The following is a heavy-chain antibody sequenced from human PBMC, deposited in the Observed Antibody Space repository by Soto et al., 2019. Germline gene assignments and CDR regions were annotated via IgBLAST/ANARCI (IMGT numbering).Heavy chain of an antibody. V-gene: IGHV4-31*03. CDR1: GCSISSGGYY. Sequence: SETLSLTCTVSGCSISSGGYYWSWIRQHPGKGLEWIGYIYYSGSTYYNPSLKSRVTISVDTSKNQFSLKLSSVTAADTAVYYCARRLCYYDSSDQPLGWFDPWGQGTLVTVSS. CDR2: IYYSGST. CDR3: ARRLCYYDSSDQPLGWFDP. D-gene: IGHD3-22*01. J-gene: IGHJ5*02.